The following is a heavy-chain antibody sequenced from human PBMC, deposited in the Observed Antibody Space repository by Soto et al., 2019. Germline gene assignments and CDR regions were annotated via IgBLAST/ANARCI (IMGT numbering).Heavy chain of an antibody. CDR1: GFTFSSYG. V-gene: IGHV3-30*18. Sequence: QVQLVESGGGVVQPGRSLRLSCAASGFTFSSYGMHWVRQAPGKGLEWVAVISYDGSNKYYADSVKGRFSISRDNSTNTLYLQTNSLRAEDTAVYYYAKAPSEYYYYGMDVWGQGTTVSVSS. J-gene: IGHJ6*02. CDR2: ISYDGSNK. CDR3: AKAPSEYYYYGMDV.